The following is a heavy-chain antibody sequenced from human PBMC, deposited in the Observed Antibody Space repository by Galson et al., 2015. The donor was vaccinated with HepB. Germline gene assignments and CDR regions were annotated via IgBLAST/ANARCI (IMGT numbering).Heavy chain of an antibody. D-gene: IGHD6-13*01. CDR2: ISAYNGNT. CDR3: ARDRRRGIAAAGPDY. Sequence: SVKVSCKASGYTFTSYGISRVRQAPGQGLEWMGWISAYNGNTNYAQKLQGRVTMTTDTSTSTAYMELRSLRSDDTAVYYCARDRRRGIAAAGPDYWGQGTLVTVSS. J-gene: IGHJ4*02. CDR1: GYTFTSYG. V-gene: IGHV1-18*01.